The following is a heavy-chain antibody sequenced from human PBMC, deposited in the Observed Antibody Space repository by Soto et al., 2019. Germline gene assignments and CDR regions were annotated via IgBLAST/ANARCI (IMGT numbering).Heavy chain of an antibody. V-gene: IGHV1-69*13. D-gene: IGHD4-17*01. CDR1: GGTFSSYA. Sequence: VKVYCKASGGTFSSYAISWVLQAPGQGLEWMGGIIPIFGTANYAQKFQGRVTITADESTSTAYMELSSLRSEDTAVYYCASRLGRHQLRPDYYYYCLDVWGQGNKVTVFS. J-gene: IGHJ6*02. CDR2: IIPIFGTA. CDR3: ASRLGRHQLRPDYYYYCLDV.